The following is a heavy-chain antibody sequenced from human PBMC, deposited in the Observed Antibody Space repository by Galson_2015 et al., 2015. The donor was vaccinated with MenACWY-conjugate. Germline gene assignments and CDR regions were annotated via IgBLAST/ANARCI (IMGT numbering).Heavy chain of an antibody. CDR3: ARLETLLPFDY. CDR1: GGSISRYY. Sequence: SETLSLTCTVSGGSISRYYWSWIRQPPGKGLEWIGFIHYTGSTNYSPSLKSRVTMSVDTSKNQFSLKLSSVTAADTAVYYCARLETLLPFDYWGQGILVTVSS. D-gene: IGHD2-15*01. V-gene: IGHV4-59*08. CDR2: IHYTGST. J-gene: IGHJ4*02.